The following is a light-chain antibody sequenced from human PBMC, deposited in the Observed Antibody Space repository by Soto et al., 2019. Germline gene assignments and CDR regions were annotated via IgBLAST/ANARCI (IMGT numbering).Light chain of an antibody. CDR3: QSYHGTNVV. J-gene: IGLJ2*01. CDR2: QNN. CDR1: SDTIASNY. V-gene: IGLV6-57*03. Sequence: FMLTQPHSVSESPGKTVTISCTRSSDTIASNYVQWFQQRPGSAPTTVIYQNNLRPSGVPDRFSGSIDSSSNSASLTISGLKTEDEADYYCQSYHGTNVVFGGGTKVTVL.